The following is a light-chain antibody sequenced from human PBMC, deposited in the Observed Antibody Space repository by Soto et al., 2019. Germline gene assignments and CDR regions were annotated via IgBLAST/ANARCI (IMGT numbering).Light chain of an antibody. Sequence: QSVLTQPASVSGSPGQSITISCTGTSSDVGGYNYVSWYQQHPGKAPKLMIYEVSNRPSGVSNRFSGSKSGNTASLTISGLQAGDEADYYCSSYTSSSTLYVFGTGTKGTVL. CDR3: SSYTSSSTLYV. CDR2: EVS. CDR1: SSDVGGYNY. J-gene: IGLJ1*01. V-gene: IGLV2-14*01.